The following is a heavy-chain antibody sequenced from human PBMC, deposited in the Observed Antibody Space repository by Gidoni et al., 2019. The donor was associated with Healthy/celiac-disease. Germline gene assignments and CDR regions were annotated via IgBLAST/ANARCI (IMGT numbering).Heavy chain of an antibody. CDR1: GFTVSSNY. D-gene: IGHD2-8*01. CDR3: ARAGEWI. J-gene: IGHJ3*02. V-gene: IGHV3-66*02. CDR2: IYSGGST. Sequence: EVQLVESGGGLVQPGGSLRLSCAASGFTVSSNYMSWVRQAPGKGLEWVSFIYSGGSTYYADSVKGLFTISIDNSKNPLYLQMNSLRAEATAVYYCARAGEWIWGQGTMVTVSS.